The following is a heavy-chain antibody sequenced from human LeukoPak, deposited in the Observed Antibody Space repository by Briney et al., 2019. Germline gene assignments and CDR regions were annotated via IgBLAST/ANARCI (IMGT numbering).Heavy chain of an antibody. Sequence: SETLSLTCAVYGGSFTGYYWSWIRQPPGKGLEWIGEINHSGRTNYNPSLKSRVTTSVDTSKNQFSLKLSSVTAADTAVYYCARGEYYGSGSYPYWGQGTLVTVSS. J-gene: IGHJ4*02. CDR2: INHSGRT. CDR3: ARGEYYGSGSYPY. V-gene: IGHV4-34*01. D-gene: IGHD3-10*01. CDR1: GGSFTGYY.